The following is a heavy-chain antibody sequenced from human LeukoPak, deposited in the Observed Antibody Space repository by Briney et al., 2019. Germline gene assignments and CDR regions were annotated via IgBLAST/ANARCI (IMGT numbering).Heavy chain of an antibody. CDR2: IYTSGST. Sequence: SETLSLTCTVSGGSISSYYWSWIRQPAGKGLEWIGRIYTSGSTNYNPSLKSRVTISVDTSKNQFSLKLSSVTAADTAVYYCARVVVVPAAIYPGDYYYYMDVWGKGTTVTISS. CDR3: ARVVVVPAAIYPGDYYYYMDV. D-gene: IGHD2-2*02. V-gene: IGHV4-4*07. J-gene: IGHJ6*03. CDR1: GGSISSYY.